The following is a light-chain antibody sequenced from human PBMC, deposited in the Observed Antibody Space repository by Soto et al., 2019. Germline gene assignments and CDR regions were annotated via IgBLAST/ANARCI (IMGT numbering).Light chain of an antibody. Sequence: DIEMTRSRSTLSASVGDRVAIPCRAGQSINNWLAWYKLKTGKAPRILIYDDSTMESGVPERFSGSGSGTELNLTISSLQPEDFAAYYCQKYASYSPTFGHGTKVDIK. CDR3: QKYASYSPT. CDR2: DDS. CDR1: QSINNW. V-gene: IGKV1-5*01. J-gene: IGKJ1*01.